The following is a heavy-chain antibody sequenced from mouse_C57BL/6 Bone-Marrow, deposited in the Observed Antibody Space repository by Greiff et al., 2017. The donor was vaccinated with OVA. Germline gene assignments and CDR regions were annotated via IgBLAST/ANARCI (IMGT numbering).Heavy chain of an antibody. CDR2: ISYDGSN. Sequence: DVKLQESGPGLVKPSPSLSLTCSVTGYSITSGYYWNWIRQFPGNKLEWMGYISYDGSNNYNPTLKNRISLTRDTSKNPFFLKLSSVTTEDTAAYYCAREISLQWYFDVWGTGTTVTVSS. D-gene: IGHD2-10*01. CDR3: AREISLQWYFDV. V-gene: IGHV3-6*01. CDR1: GYSITSGYY. J-gene: IGHJ1*03.